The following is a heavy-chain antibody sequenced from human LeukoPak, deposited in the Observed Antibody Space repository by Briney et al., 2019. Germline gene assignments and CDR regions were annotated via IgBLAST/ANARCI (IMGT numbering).Heavy chain of an antibody. Sequence: ASVKVSCKAAGYTFTGYYMHWVRQAPGQGLEWMGWINPNSGGTNYAQKFQGRVTMTRDTSISTAYMELSRLRSDDTAVYYCAREPLRYFDWLLHAFDIWGQGTMVTVSS. D-gene: IGHD3-9*01. V-gene: IGHV1-2*02. CDR3: AREPLRYFDWLLHAFDI. CDR1: GYTFTGYY. J-gene: IGHJ3*02. CDR2: INPNSGGT.